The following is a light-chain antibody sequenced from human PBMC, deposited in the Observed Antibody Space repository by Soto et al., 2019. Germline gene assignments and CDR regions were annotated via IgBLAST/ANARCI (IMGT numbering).Light chain of an antibody. CDR3: SSYAGSSTFAHL. CDR1: SSDVGSYNL. CDR2: EGS. V-gene: IGLV2-23*03. J-gene: IGLJ1*01. Sequence: QSALTHPASVSGSPGQAITISCTGTSSDVGSYNLVSWYQQHPGKAPKLMIYEGSKRPSGVSNRSSGSKSGNTASLTISGLQPEDDADYHCSSYAGSSTFAHLLGNGKKVIVL.